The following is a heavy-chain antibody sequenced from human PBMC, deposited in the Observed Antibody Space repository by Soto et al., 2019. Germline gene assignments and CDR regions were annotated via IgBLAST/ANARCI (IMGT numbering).Heavy chain of an antibody. CDR1: GYTFTGYY. Sequence: QVQLVQSGAEVKKPGASVKVSCKASGYTFTGYYMHWVRQAPGQGLEWMGWINPNSGGTNYAQKVQGWVTMTRDTSISTAYMELSRLRSDDTAVYYCARDLFGYGDYVYDYWGQGTLVTVSS. CDR2: INPNSGGT. J-gene: IGHJ4*02. V-gene: IGHV1-2*04. CDR3: ARDLFGYGDYVYDY. D-gene: IGHD4-17*01.